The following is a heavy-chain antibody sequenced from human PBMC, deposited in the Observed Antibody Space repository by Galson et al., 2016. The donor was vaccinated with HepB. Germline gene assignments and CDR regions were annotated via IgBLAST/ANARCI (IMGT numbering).Heavy chain of an antibody. Sequence: TLSLTCTVSGASISGYYLSWIRQPPGKGLEWIGYIYYSGRTNYNPSLKSRVTITVDTSKNQFSLKLSSVTAADTAVYYCARDDSGGWYGFHYGMDVWGQGTTVTVSS. CDR3: ARDDSGGWYGFHYGMDV. V-gene: IGHV4-59*01. CDR2: IYYSGRT. D-gene: IGHD6-19*01. J-gene: IGHJ6*02. CDR1: GASISGYY.